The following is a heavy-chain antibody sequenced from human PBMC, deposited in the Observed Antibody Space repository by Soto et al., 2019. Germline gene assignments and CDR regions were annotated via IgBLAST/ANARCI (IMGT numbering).Heavy chain of an antibody. D-gene: IGHD2-2*01. Sequence: QVQLQESGPGLVKPSQTLSLTCTVSGGSISSGGYYWSWIRQHPGKGLEWIGYIYYSGSTYYNPSLKSRVTLSLDTAKTQCSLKLSSVTAADTAVYYCARRGVDCISTSCYLDYWGQGTLVTVSS. CDR1: GGSISSGGYY. CDR3: ARRGVDCISTSCYLDY. CDR2: IYYSGST. J-gene: IGHJ4*02. V-gene: IGHV4-31*03.